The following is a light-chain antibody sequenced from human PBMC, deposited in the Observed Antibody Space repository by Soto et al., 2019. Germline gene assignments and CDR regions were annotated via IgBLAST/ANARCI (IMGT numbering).Light chain of an antibody. CDR2: RAS. CDR3: KESHTAVT. CDR1: HIIDSY. V-gene: IGKV1-39*01. J-gene: IGKJ5*01. Sequence: IQMTPSPSSLSAAVGYIFTITFRASHIIDSYLSWYQQKPVNAPKLLIYRASTLQRGVPSRFSGSGSGTDFTLTISSLQPGDSATYYCKESHTAVTFGQGQRLEIK.